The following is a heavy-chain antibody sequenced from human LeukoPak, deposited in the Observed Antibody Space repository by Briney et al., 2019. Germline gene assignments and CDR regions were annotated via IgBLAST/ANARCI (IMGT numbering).Heavy chain of an antibody. CDR1: GFTFSSYW. CDR2: ISTSGSNI. J-gene: IGHJ4*02. CDR3: ARAYGSGSYWFDY. V-gene: IGHV3-48*02. Sequence: GGSLRLSCAASGFTFSSYWMHWVRQAPGKGLEWISYISTSGSNIHYADSVKGRFTISRDNAENSVYLQMNRLRDEDTAIYYCARAYGSGSYWFDYWGQGTLVTVSS. D-gene: IGHD3-10*01.